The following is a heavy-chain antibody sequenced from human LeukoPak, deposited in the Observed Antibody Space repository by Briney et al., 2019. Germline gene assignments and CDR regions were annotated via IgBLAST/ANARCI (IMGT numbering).Heavy chain of an antibody. J-gene: IGHJ4*02. CDR3: ARSYYDFLTGYHNYLDY. Sequence: GGSLRLSCAASGFTFSRFWMHWVRQAPGKGLEWVSRINSEGTSTSYADSVKGQFDISRDNAKSTLYLHMNSLRAEDTAMYFCARSYYDFLTGYHNYLDYWGQGILVTVSS. V-gene: IGHV3-74*01. D-gene: IGHD3-9*01. CDR2: INSEGTST. CDR1: GFTFSRFW.